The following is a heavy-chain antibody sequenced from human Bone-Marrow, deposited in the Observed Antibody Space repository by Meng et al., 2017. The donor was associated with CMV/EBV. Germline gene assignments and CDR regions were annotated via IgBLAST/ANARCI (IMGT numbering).Heavy chain of an antibody. Sequence: SVKVSCKASGGTFSSYAISWMRQAPGQGLEWMGGIIPIFGTANYAQKFQGRVTITTDESTSTAYMELSSLRSEDTAVYYCARGAKPIHWYFDLWGRGTLVTVSS. CDR1: GGTFSSYA. D-gene: IGHD2-21*01. V-gene: IGHV1-69*05. J-gene: IGHJ2*01. CDR2: IIPIFGTA. CDR3: ARGAKPIHWYFDL.